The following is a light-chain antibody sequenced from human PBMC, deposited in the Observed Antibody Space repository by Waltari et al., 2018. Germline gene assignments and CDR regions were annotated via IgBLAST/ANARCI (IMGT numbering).Light chain of an antibody. V-gene: IGKV3-11*01. CDR2: DSS. CDR3: QQRHDWPLN. Sequence: EILLTQSPVTLSVSPGERATLSCKASPSVRSYLAWDQQKPGQAPRHLIYDSSNRASGIPARFSVSGSGTDFTLTISNVEPEDFAVYYCQQRHDWPLNFGGGTKLEIK. J-gene: IGKJ4*01. CDR1: PSVRSY.